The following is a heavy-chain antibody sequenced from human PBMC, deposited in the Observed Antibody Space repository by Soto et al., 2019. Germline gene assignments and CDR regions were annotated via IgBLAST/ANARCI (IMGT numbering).Heavy chain of an antibody. CDR1: GGSISSSSYY. D-gene: IGHD3-10*01. J-gene: IGHJ3*02. CDR2: LYYSGST. V-gene: IGHV4-39*01. Sequence: QLQLQESGPGLVKPSETLSLTCTVSGGSISSSSYYWGWIRQPPGKGLEWIGSLYYSGSTYYNPSLKSRVTISVDTSKNQFSLKLSSVTSADTAVYYCAKGGSGSYSNAFDIWGQGTMVTVSS. CDR3: AKGGSGSYSNAFDI.